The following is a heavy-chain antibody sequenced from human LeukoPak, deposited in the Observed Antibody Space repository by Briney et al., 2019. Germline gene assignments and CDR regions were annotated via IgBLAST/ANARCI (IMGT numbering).Heavy chain of an antibody. CDR3: ASGSGSYRTPDYYMDV. Sequence: PGGSLRLSCAASGFTVSSNYMSWVRQAPGQGLEWVSVIYGGGSTYYADSVKGRFTISRDNSKNTLYLQMNNLRAEDTAVYYCASGSGSYRTPDYYMDVWGKGTTVTVSS. CDR1: GFTVSSNY. V-gene: IGHV3-53*01. CDR2: IYGGGST. J-gene: IGHJ6*03. D-gene: IGHD3-10*01.